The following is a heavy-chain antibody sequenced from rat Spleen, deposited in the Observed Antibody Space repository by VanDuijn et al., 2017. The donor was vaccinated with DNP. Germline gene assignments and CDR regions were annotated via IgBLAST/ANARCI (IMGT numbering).Heavy chain of an antibody. CDR3: ARDLRSYDY. CDR2: ISNNGVDR. D-gene: IGHD1-3*01. Sequence: EVRLVESGGGLVQPGGSLKLSCVASGFTFSNFDMAWVRQAPTKGLEWVASISNNGVDRYYRDSVKGRFTISRDYATSSLYLQMDSLRSEDTATYYCARDLRSYDYWGQGVMVTVSS. J-gene: IGHJ2*01. CDR1: GFTFSNFD. V-gene: IGHV5S23*01.